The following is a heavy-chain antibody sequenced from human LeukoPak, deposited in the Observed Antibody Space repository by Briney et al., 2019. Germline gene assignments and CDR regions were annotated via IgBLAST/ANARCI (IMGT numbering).Heavy chain of an antibody. Sequence: GGSLRLSCVASGFTFGSYSMNWVRQAPGKGLEWVSYISSSSSTIYYADSVKGRFTISRDNAKRSLYLQMNSLRDEDTAVYYCAPHRDGNYPFDYWGQGTLVTVSS. CDR2: ISSSSSTI. D-gene: IGHD1-7*01. CDR3: APHRDGNYPFDY. V-gene: IGHV3-48*02. CDR1: GFTFGSYS. J-gene: IGHJ4*02.